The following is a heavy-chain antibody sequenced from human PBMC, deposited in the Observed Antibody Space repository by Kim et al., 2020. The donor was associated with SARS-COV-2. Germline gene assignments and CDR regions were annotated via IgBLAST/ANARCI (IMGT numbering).Heavy chain of an antibody. J-gene: IGHJ4*02. CDR2: IYSGGST. CDR1: GFTVSSNY. Sequence: GGSLRLSCAASGFTVSSNYMSWVRQAPGKGLEWVSVIYSGGSTYYADSVKGRFTISRDNSKNTLYLQMNSLRAEDTAVYYCAREVRQWLVDYFDYWGQGTLVTVSS. CDR3: AREVRQWLVDYFDY. D-gene: IGHD6-19*01. V-gene: IGHV3-53*01.